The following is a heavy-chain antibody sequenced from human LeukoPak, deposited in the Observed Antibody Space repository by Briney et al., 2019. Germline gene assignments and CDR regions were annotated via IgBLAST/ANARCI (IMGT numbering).Heavy chain of an antibody. CDR1: GYTFTGYY. J-gene: IGHJ4*02. D-gene: IGHD5-18*01. V-gene: IGHV1-2*02. CDR3: ARERDTARFDY. Sequence: ASVKVSCKASGYTFTGYYIHWVRQAPGLGLEWMGWINPNSGDTNYAQKFQGRVTMTRDTSITTAYMELSSLRSDDTAVYYCARERDTARFDYWGQGTLVTVSS. CDR2: INPNSGDT.